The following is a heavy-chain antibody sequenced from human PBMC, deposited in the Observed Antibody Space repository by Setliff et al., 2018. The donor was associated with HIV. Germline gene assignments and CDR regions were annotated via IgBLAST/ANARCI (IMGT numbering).Heavy chain of an antibody. Sequence: ASVKVSCKASGYTFTSYALHWVRQAPGQRLEWMGWLNAGNGDTKYSQNFQDRVAITRDTSASTAYMELSSLRSGDTAVYHCARSSYDILTGYYKALEYWGQGTLVTV. CDR2: LNAGNGDT. CDR1: GYTFTSYA. J-gene: IGHJ4*02. D-gene: IGHD3-9*01. CDR3: ARSSYDILTGYYKALEY. V-gene: IGHV1-3*01.